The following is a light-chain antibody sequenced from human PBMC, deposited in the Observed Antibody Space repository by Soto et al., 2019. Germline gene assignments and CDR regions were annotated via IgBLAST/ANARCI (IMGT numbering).Light chain of an antibody. CDR3: ATWDDDSSAWV. CDR1: SCNVGSNY. CDR2: ANT. J-gene: IGLJ3*02. Sequence: QSVPTQPPSASGTPGQRVSISCSGSSCNVGSNYVYWYQQLPGTAPKLLISANTPRPSGVPDRFSGSKSGTTASLAISGLRSEDEADYYCATWDDDSSAWVFGGGTKLTVL. V-gene: IGLV1-47*02.